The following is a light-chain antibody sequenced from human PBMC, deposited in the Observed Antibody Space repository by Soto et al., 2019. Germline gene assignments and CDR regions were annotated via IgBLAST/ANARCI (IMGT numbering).Light chain of an antibody. CDR2: GAS. CDR1: QIVTSSY. Sequence: EIVLTQSPGTLSLSPGERATLSCRASQIVTSSYLAWYQQKPGQAPRLLIYGASSRATGIPDRFSGSGSGTGFTLTISRLEPEDFAVYYCQQYGNSPAFGGGTKVEIK. J-gene: IGKJ4*01. CDR3: QQYGNSPA. V-gene: IGKV3-20*01.